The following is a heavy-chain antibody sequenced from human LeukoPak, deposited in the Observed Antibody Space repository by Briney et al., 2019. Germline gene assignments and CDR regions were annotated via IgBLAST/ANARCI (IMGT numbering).Heavy chain of an antibody. Sequence: SETLSLTCTVSGGSISSSSYYWGWIRQPPGKGLEWIGSIYYSGSTYYNPSLKSRVTISVDKSKNQFSLKLSSVTAADTAVYYCARVRGGFSGYDFSPMLDYWGQGTLVTVSS. J-gene: IGHJ4*02. CDR1: GGSISSSSYY. V-gene: IGHV4-39*07. CDR3: ARVRGGFSGYDFSPMLDY. D-gene: IGHD5-12*01. CDR2: IYYSGST.